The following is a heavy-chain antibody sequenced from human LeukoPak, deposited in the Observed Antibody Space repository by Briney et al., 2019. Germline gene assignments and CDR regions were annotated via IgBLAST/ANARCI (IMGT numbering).Heavy chain of an antibody. D-gene: IGHD2-2*01. Sequence: ASVKVSCKASGYTFTSYGISWVRQAPGQGLEWMGWISAYNGNTNYAQKLQGRVTMTTDTSTSTAYMELRSLRSDDTAVYYCARGPHPLIVVVPAANDYWGQGTLVTVSS. CDR2: ISAYNGNT. J-gene: IGHJ4*02. CDR3: ARGPHPLIVVVPAANDY. V-gene: IGHV1-18*01. CDR1: GYTFTSYG.